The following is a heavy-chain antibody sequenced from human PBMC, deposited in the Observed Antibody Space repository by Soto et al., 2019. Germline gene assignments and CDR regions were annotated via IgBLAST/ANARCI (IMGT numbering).Heavy chain of an antibody. D-gene: IGHD3-22*01. CDR2: INHSGST. CDR3: ARSRYYDSSGYRALDAFDI. V-gene: IGHV4-34*01. Sequence: QVHLQQWGAGLLKPSETLSLTCAVFGGSFSGYYWNWIRQPPGKGLEWIGEINHSGSTNYYWSLKVRVTISVDTSRNQFSLELSSVTAADTAVYYCARSRYYDSSGYRALDAFDIWGQGTMVTVSS. J-gene: IGHJ3*02. CDR1: GGSFSGYY.